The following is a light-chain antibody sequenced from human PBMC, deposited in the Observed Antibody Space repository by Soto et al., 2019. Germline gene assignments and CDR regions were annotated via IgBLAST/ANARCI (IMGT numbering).Light chain of an antibody. CDR1: QSISNW. CDR2: DAS. CDR3: QQYNYYWT. V-gene: IGKV1-5*01. J-gene: IGKJ1*01. Sequence: DIQMTQSPSTLSASIGDGVTITCRASQSISNWLAWYQQKPGKAPKLLIYDASTLESGVPLRFGGSGSGTEFTLTINSLQPDDFATYYCQQYNYYWTFGQGTKVDIK.